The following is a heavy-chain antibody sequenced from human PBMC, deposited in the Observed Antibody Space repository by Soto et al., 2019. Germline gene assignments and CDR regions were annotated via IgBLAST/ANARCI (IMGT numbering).Heavy chain of an antibody. J-gene: IGHJ4*02. CDR3: ARDPTEAAGFDY. CDR1: GFTFSSYG. Sequence: GGSLRLSCAASGFTFSSYGMHWVRQAPGKGLEWVAVIWYDGSNKYYADSVKGRFTISRDNSKNTLYLQMNSLRAEDTAVYYCARDPTEAAGFDYWGQGTLVTVSS. CDR2: IWYDGSNK. V-gene: IGHV3-33*01. D-gene: IGHD6-13*01.